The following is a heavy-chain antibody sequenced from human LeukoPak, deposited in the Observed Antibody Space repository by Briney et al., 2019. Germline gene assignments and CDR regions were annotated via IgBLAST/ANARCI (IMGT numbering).Heavy chain of an antibody. CDR2: IYYSGNT. J-gene: IGHJ5*02. CDR1: GVSISSSNSY. CDR3: ARGRRYYYGSGSLNPNWFDP. D-gene: IGHD3-10*01. V-gene: IGHV4-39*01. Sequence: SETLSLTCTVSGVSISSSNSYWGWIRQPPGKGLEWIGSIYYSGNTYYNASLKSQVSISIDTSKNQFSLRLTSVTAADTAVYYCARGRRYYYGSGSLNPNWFDPWGQGTLVTVSS.